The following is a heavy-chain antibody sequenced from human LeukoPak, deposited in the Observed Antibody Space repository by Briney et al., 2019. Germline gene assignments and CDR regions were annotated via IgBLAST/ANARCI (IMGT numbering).Heavy chain of an antibody. CDR1: GFTFSSYW. CDR3: VRVLAATPAFDY. J-gene: IGHJ4*02. CDR2: TKQDGSEK. V-gene: IGHV3-7*04. Sequence: PGGSLRLSCAASGFTFSSYWMSWVRQAPGKGLEWVANTKQDGSEKYYVDSVKGRFTISRDNAKNSLFLQMNRLRAEDTAVYYCVRVLAATPAFDYWGRGTLVTVSS. D-gene: IGHD2-15*01.